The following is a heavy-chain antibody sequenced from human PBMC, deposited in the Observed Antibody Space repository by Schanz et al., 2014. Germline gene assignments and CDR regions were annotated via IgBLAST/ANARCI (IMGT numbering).Heavy chain of an antibody. Sequence: QVQLVQSGAEVKKPGASVKVSCQASGYTFAGHAVHWVRQAPGQGPEWVGWIHTGSGNTKYSQKFEGRVTMARDTSASIVYMELSSLRSDDTAVYFCASGEARVAASGVVIVCMNVWGKGTTVIVSS. CDR2: IHTGSGNT. D-gene: IGHD3-3*01. CDR1: GYTFAGHA. CDR3: ASGEARVAASGVVIVCMNV. J-gene: IGHJ6*03. V-gene: IGHV1-3*04.